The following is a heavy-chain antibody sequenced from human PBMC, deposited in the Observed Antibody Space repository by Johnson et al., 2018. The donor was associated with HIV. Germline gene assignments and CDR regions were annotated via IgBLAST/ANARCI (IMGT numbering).Heavy chain of an antibody. CDR1: GFTVSTNY. Sequence: MQLVESGGGLVQPGGSLRLSCAASGFTVSTNYMSWIRQAPGKGLEWVSVIYSGGSTYYADSVTGRFTVSRDNSKNTLYLQMNSLRGEDTAVYYCARGSQEMVTIWNAFDIWGQGTMVTVSS. CDR2: IYSGGST. V-gene: IGHV3-66*02. D-gene: IGHD5-24*01. CDR3: ARGSQEMVTIWNAFDI. J-gene: IGHJ3*02.